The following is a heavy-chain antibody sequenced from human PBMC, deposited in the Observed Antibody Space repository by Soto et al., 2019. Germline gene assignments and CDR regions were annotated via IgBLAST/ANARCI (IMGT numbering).Heavy chain of an antibody. D-gene: IGHD3-22*01. V-gene: IGHV3-23*01. CDR1: GFTFTSNG. CDR3: ARFGGYYVDY. Sequence: EVQLLESGGGLAQPGGSLRLSCAASGFTFTSNGISWVRQAPGKGLEWVSRSSHSGGSTFYADSVKGRFTISRDNSKTTLYLQMNSLRAEDTAVYFCARFGGYYVDYWGQGALVTVSS. CDR2: SSHSGGST. J-gene: IGHJ4*02.